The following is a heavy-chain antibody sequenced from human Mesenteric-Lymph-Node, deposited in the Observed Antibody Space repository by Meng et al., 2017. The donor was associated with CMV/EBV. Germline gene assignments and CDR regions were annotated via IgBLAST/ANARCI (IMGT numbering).Heavy chain of an antibody. D-gene: IGHD4-11*01. J-gene: IGHJ5*02. CDR2: ISAYNSNT. Sequence: SGYPFTDYGITWVRQAPGQGLEYMGWISAYNSNTNYAQELQGRVTMTTDTSTNTAYMELRSLRSDDTAVYYCARVTMTTAGGGWYDPWGQGTLVTVSS. CDR1: GYPFTDYG. CDR3: ARVTMTTAGGGWYDP. V-gene: IGHV1-18*01.